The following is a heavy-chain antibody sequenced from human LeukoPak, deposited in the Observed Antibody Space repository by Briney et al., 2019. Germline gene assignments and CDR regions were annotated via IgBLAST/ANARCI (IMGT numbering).Heavy chain of an antibody. CDR1: GFTFSDYY. Sequence: GGSLRLSCAASGFTFSDYYMSWIRQAPGKGLEWVSYISSSGSTIYYADSVKGRFTISRDNAKNSLYLQLNSLRAEDTAVYYCARNTHYSSGWSSYRGQGTLVTVSS. CDR3: ARNTHYSSGWSSY. D-gene: IGHD6-19*01. V-gene: IGHV3-11*01. CDR2: ISSSGSTI. J-gene: IGHJ4*02.